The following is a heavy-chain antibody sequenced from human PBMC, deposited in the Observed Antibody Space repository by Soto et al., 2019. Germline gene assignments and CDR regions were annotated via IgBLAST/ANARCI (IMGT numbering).Heavy chain of an antibody. CDR1: GFTFNNFA. V-gene: IGHV3-23*01. D-gene: IGHD2-15*01. CDR2: IGGADATT. Sequence: EVQLLESGGGLVQPGDSLRLSCAASGFTFNNFAMTWVRQAPGKGLEWGASIGGADATTYYADSVKGRFTISRDNSRNILYLQMNSLRAEDTALYYCAKGGTPYSPPPDYGGQGNLVTVSS. CDR3: AKGGTPYSPPPDY. J-gene: IGHJ4*02.